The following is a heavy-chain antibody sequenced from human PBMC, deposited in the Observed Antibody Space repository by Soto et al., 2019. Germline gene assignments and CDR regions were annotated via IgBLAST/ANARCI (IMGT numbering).Heavy chain of an antibody. V-gene: IGHV4-31*03. CDR1: GGSISSGGYY. Sequence: TLSLTCTVSGGSISSGGYYWSWIRHHPGKGLEWIGYIFYSGSTFYSPSLKSRVTISVDTARNQFSLNLRSVTAADTAVYYCARGEFGSGWYRESHFDSWGQGTLVTVSS. D-gene: IGHD6-13*01. CDR2: IFYSGST. CDR3: ARGEFGSGWYRESHFDS. J-gene: IGHJ4*02.